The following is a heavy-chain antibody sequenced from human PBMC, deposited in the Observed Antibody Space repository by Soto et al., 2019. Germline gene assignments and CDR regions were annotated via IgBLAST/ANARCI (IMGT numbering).Heavy chain of an antibody. CDR1: GGAISSSSTY. D-gene: IGHD3-3*01. Sequence: SETLSLTCTVSGGAISSSSTYWGWIRQPPGKGLEWIGSMSNSGSTYYNPSLKSRVTISVDTSKNQFSLKLSSVTAADTAVYYCAKTGFWSGYRVADYWGQGILVTVSS. CDR2: MSNSGST. J-gene: IGHJ4*02. CDR3: AKTGFWSGYRVADY. V-gene: IGHV4-39*01.